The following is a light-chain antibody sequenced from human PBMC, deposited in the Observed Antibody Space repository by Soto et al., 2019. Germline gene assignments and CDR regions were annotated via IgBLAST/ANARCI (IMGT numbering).Light chain of an antibody. CDR2: LGS. Sequence: EIVLTQSPLSLPVTPGEPASISCRSSRNLLHSNGYYYLDWYLQKPGQSPQLLIYLGSNRASGVPDRFSGSGSGTDLTLTISRVEAEDVGVYFCAQGLASPFSVGGGTMVE. V-gene: IGKV2-28*01. CDR3: AQGLASPFS. CDR1: RNLLHSNGYYY. J-gene: IGKJ4*01.